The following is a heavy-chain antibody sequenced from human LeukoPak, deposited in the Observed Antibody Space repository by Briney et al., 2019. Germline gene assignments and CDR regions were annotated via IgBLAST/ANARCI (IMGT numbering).Heavy chain of an antibody. CDR1: GYTFTKYG. J-gene: IGHJ4*02. CDR3: ARAATVWYSSPGYFDY. V-gene: IGHV1-18*01. Sequence: ASVKVSCKASGYTFTKYGITWVRQAPGQGLEWMGWISTYNGNTNYAQKFQGRVTITADESTSTAYMELSSLRSEDTAVYYCARAATVWYSSPGYFDYWGQGTLVTVSS. D-gene: IGHD6-13*01. CDR2: ISTYNGNT.